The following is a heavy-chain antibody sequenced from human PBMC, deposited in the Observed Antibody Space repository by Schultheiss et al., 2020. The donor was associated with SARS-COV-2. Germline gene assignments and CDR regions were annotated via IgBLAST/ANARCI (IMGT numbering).Heavy chain of an antibody. CDR3: ARLWGVNDY. CDR2: IYYSGST. J-gene: IGHJ4*02. D-gene: IGHD3-10*01. V-gene: IGHV4-59*12. CDR1: GGSFSGYY. Sequence: SETLSLTCAVYGGSFSGYYWSWIRQPPGKGLEWIGYIYYSGSTNYNPSLKSRVTMSVDTSKNQFSLKLSSVTAADTAVYYCARLWGVNDYWGQGTLVTVSS.